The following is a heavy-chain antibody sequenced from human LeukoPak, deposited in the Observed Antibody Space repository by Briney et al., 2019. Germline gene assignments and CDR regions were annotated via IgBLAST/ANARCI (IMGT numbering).Heavy chain of an antibody. CDR1: GFTFSSDG. CDR3: ARDLGQYYDTSDNWFDP. V-gene: IGHV3-74*01. CDR2: INSDGINT. J-gene: IGHJ5*02. Sequence: PGGSLRLSCAASGFTFSSDGMSWVRQAPGKGLVWVSRINSDGINTSYADSVKGRFTISRDNAKNTLNLQMNSLRAEDTAVYYCARDLGQYYDTSDNWFDPWGQGTLVTVSS. D-gene: IGHD3-22*01.